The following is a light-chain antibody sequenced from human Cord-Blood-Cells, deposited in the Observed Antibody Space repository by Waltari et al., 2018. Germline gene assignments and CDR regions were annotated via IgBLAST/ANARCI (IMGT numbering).Light chain of an antibody. CDR3: QKYNSAPPT. CDR2: AAS. J-gene: IGKJ4*01. V-gene: IGKV1-27*01. Sequence: DIQMTQSPSSLSASVGDRVTIPCRASQGISNYLAWYQQKPGKVPKLLIYAASTLQSGVPSRFSGSGSGTDFTLTISSRQPEDVATYYCQKYNSAPPTFGGGTKVEIK. CDR1: QGISNY.